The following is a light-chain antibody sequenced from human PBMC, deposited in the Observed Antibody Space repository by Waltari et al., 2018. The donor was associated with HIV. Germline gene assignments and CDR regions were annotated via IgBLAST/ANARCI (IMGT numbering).Light chain of an antibody. CDR2: RAS. V-gene: IGKV1-27*01. CDR3: QKYNSAPPFT. Sequence: DIQMTQSPSSLSASVGDRVTITCRASQGIRNYLAWYQQKPGKVTELLIYRASTLQSGVPSRFSGSGSGTDFTLTISSLQPEDVATYYCQKYNSAPPFTFGPGTKVDIK. CDR1: QGIRNY. J-gene: IGKJ3*01.